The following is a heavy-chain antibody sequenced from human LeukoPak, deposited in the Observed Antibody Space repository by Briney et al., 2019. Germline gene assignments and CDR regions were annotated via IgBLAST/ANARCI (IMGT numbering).Heavy chain of an antibody. Sequence: GGSLRLSCAASGFTFSSYGMHWVRQAPGKGLEWVAVIWYDGSNKYYADSVKGRFTISRDNSKNTLYLQMNSLRAEDTAVYYCAKDQYDSSGYYYVYYYYGMDVWGQGTTVTVSS. CDR3: AKDQYDSSGYYYVYYYYGMDV. J-gene: IGHJ6*02. CDR1: GFTFSSYG. V-gene: IGHV3-30*02. CDR2: IWYDGSNK. D-gene: IGHD3-22*01.